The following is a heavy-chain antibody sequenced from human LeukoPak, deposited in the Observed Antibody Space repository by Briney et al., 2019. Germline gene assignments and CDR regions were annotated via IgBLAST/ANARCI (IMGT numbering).Heavy chain of an antibody. CDR3: ARDLAYCSNTDCYPYFDY. CDR1: GFTFRDYY. J-gene: IGHJ4*02. CDR2: IGDSTTYT. D-gene: IGHD2-2*01. Sequence: SGGSLRLSCATSGFTFRDYYMSWIRQAPGKGLEWLSYIGDSTTYTKYADSVRGRVTISRDNAKNSLYVEMNSLRADDTAVYYCARDLAYCSNTDCYPYFDYWGQGTLVTVSS. V-gene: IGHV3-11*05.